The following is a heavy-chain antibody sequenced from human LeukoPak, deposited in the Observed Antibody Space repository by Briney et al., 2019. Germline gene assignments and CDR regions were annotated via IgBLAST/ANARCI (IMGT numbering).Heavy chain of an antibody. Sequence: PGGSLRLAYAADGSTFSSYWMHWVRQAPGRGMVWVSRINGDGSSTNYAASVKGRFTISRDNAKNTLYLQMNRLRAEDTAVYYGARLHGYSGYAFFDYWGQGTLVTVSS. CDR2: INGDGSST. V-gene: IGHV3-74*01. D-gene: IGHD5-12*01. CDR3: ARLHGYSGYAFFDY. CDR1: GSTFSSYW. J-gene: IGHJ4*02.